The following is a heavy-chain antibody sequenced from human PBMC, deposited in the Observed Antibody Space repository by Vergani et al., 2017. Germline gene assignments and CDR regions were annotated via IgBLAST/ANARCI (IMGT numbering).Heavy chain of an antibody. V-gene: IGHV4-61*02. J-gene: IGHJ4*02. D-gene: IGHD2-2*01. Sequence: QVQLQESGPGLVKPSQTLSLTCTVSGGSISSGSYYWSWIRQPAGKGLEWIGRIYTSGSTNYNPSLKSRVTISVDTSKNQFSLKLSSVTAADTAVYYCARVRPAAKTTAFDYWGQGTLVTVSS. CDR2: IYTSGST. CDR3: ARVRPAAKTTAFDY. CDR1: GGSISSGSYY.